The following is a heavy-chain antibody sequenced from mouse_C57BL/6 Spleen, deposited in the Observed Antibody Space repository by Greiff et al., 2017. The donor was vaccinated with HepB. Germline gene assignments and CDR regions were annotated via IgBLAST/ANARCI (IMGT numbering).Heavy chain of an antibody. V-gene: IGHV1-26*01. CDR3: ARGGGYDVAWFAY. Sequence: EVQLQQSGPELVKPGASVKISCKASGYTFTDYYMNWVKQSHGKSLEWIGDINPNNGGTSYNQKFKGKATLTVDKSSSTAYMELRSLTSEDSAVYYCARGGGYDVAWFAYWGQGTLVTVSA. J-gene: IGHJ3*01. CDR2: INPNNGGT. CDR1: GYTFTDYY. D-gene: IGHD2-2*01.